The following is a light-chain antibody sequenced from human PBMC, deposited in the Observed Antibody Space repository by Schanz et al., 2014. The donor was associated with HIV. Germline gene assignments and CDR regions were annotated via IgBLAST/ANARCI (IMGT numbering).Light chain of an antibody. V-gene: IGKV1-33*01. CDR2: DAS. Sequence: IRLTQSPSSLSASTGDRVTITCRASQGISSYLAWYQQKPGKAPKLLISDASNLEIGVPSRFSGSGSGTDFTFTISSLQPEDIATYYCQQYDTLPFTFGPGTKVDIK. CDR1: QGISSY. CDR3: QQYDTLPFT. J-gene: IGKJ3*01.